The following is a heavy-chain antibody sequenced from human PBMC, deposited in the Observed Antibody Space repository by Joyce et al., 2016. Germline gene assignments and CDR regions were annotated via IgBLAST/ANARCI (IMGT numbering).Heavy chain of an antibody. D-gene: IGHD3-10*01. V-gene: IGHV4-31*03. CDR2: IYDSGST. CDR3: ARGAPYYYGSGSSNWFDP. CDR1: GDSIRSGGYY. Sequence: QVQLQESGPGLVKPSQTLSLTCTVSGDSIRSGGYYWSWLRQHPRRGLEWIGYIYDSGSTYYNPSLKSRITVSLDTSKNQFSLRLNAVTAADTALYYCARGAPYYYGSGSSNWFDPWGQGALVTVSS. J-gene: IGHJ5*02.